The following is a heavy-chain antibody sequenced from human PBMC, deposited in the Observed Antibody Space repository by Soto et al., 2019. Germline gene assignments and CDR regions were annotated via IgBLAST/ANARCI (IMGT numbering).Heavy chain of an antibody. V-gene: IGHV1-8*01. CDR1: GYTFTSYD. D-gene: IGHD6-13*01. CDR3: ARGTDAVELAGFDY. CDR2: MNPNSGNT. J-gene: IGHJ4*02. Sequence: ASVKVSCKASGYTFTSYDINWVRQATGQGLEWMGWMNPNSGNTGYAQKFQGRVTMTRDTSTSTAYMELRSLRSDDTAVYYCARGTDAVELAGFDYWGQGTLVTVSS.